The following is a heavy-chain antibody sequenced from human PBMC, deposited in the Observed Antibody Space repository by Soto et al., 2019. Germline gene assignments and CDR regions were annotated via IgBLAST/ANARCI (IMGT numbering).Heavy chain of an antibody. J-gene: IGHJ4*02. CDR3: ARDTGDGTFDF. CDR2: INAGYGNT. CDR1: GYTFNSYA. Sequence: ASVKVSCKASGYTFNSYAMHWVRQAPGQRLEWMGWINAGYGNTKSSQKFQDRVTISRDTSASTAYMELTSLRSEDTAVYYCARDTGDGTFDFWGQGTLVTVSS. V-gene: IGHV1-3*01. D-gene: IGHD7-27*01.